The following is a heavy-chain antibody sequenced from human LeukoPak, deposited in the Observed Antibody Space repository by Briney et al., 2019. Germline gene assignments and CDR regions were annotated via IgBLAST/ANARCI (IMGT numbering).Heavy chain of an antibody. D-gene: IGHD1-26*01. V-gene: IGHV4-39*07. CDR1: GDSISSSRYY. Sequence: SETLSLTCTVSGDSISSSRYYWGWIRQPPGKGLEWIGSVSYSGSPYYNPSLKSRVTISVDKSKNQFSLKLSSVTAADTAVYYCARVLLEVGATYYFDYWGQGTLVTVSS. J-gene: IGHJ4*02. CDR3: ARVLLEVGATYYFDY. CDR2: VSYSGSP.